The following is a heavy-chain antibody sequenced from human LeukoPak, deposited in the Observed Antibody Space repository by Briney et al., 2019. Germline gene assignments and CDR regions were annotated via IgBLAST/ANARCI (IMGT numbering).Heavy chain of an antibody. J-gene: IGHJ6*02. D-gene: IGHD2-15*01. CDR2: MTGNGGSL. V-gene: IGHV3-23*01. CDR3: ARGRGSDGLDV. CDR1: GFTFSTYA. Sequence: PGGSLRLSCAASGFTFSTYAMSWVRQAPGKGLEWVSGMTGNGGSLYYAGSVKGRFTISRDNSKNTLYVQTNSLRADDTAVYYCARGRGSDGLDVWGQGTTVTVSS.